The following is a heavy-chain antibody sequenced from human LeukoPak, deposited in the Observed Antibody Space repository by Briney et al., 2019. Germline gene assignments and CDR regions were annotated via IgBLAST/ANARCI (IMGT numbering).Heavy chain of an antibody. J-gene: IGHJ4*02. CDR1: GFTFNSYW. CDR2: IKQDGSEK. Sequence: GGSLRLSCAASGFTFNSYWMNWFRRAPGKGLEWVANIKQDGSEKYYVDSVKGRFTISRDNAENSLYLQMNSLRAEDTAVYYCATSRTFDYWGQGTLVTVSS. D-gene: IGHD1-7*01. CDR3: ATSRTFDY. V-gene: IGHV3-7*01.